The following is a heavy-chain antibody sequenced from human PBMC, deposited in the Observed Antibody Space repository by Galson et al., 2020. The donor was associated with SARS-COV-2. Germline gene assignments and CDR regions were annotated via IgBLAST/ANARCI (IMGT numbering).Heavy chain of an antibody. D-gene: IGHD3-9*01. CDR2: ISSSSSYI. CDR3: AREDLLYYDILTGYSRVGAFDI. Sequence: GESLKISCAASGFTFSSYSMNWVRQAPGKGLEWVSSISSSSSYIYYADPVKGRFTISRDNGKNSLYLQMHSLRAEDTAVYYCAREDLLYYDILTGYSRVGAFDIWGQGTMVTVSS. V-gene: IGHV3-21*01. J-gene: IGHJ3*02. CDR1: GFTFSSYS.